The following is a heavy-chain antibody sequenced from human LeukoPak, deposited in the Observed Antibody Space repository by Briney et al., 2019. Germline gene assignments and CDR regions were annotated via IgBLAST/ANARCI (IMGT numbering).Heavy chain of an antibody. J-gene: IGHJ4*02. V-gene: IGHV4-39*01. CDR2: IYYSGST. CDR3: ASRRGDDTDY. CDR1: GGSISSSSYY. D-gene: IGHD3-10*01. Sequence: PSETLSLTCTVSGGSISSSSYYWGWIRQPPGKGLEWIGSIYYSGSTYYNPSLKSRVTISVDTSKNQFFLKLSSVTAADTAVYYCASRRGDDTDYWGQGTLVTVSS.